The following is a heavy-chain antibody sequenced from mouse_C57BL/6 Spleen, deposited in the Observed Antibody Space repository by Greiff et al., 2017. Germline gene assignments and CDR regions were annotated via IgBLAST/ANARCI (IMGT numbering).Heavy chain of an antibody. CDR2: IDPSDSYT. V-gene: IGHV1-69*01. CDR3: ARGYYYGSSYYAMDY. J-gene: IGHJ4*01. D-gene: IGHD1-1*01. Sequence: QVQLQQPGAELVMPGASVKLSCKASGYTFTSYWMHWVKQRPGQGLEWIGEIDPSDSYTNYNGKFKGKATLTADKSSSTAYMQLSSLTSEDSAVYFCARGYYYGSSYYAMDYWGQGTSVTVSS. CDR1: GYTFTSYW.